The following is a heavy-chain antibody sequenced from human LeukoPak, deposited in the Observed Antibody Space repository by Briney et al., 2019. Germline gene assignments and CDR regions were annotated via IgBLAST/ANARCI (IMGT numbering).Heavy chain of an antibody. D-gene: IGHD3-3*01. V-gene: IGHV4-30-4*01. CDR3: ARDGSGYSHFDY. CDR1: GGSISSGDYY. CDR2: TYYSGST. J-gene: IGHJ4*02. Sequence: NTSETLSLTCTVSGGSISSGDYYWSWIRQPPGKGLEWIGYTYYSGSTYYNPSLKSRVTISVDTSKNQFSLKLSSVTAADTAVYYCARDGSGYSHFDYWGQGTLVTVSS.